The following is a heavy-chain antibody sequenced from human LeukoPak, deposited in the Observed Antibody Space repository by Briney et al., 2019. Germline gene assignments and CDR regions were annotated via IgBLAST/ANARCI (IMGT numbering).Heavy chain of an antibody. J-gene: IGHJ2*01. CDR3: ARLRYYDRLRWYFDL. D-gene: IGHD3-22*01. CDR1: GGSISSYY. CDR2: IYYSGST. Sequence: PSETLSLTCTASGGSISSYYWSWIRQPPGKGLEWIGYIYYSGSTNYNPSLKSRVTISVDTSKNQFSLKLSSVTAADTAVYYCARLRYYDRLRWYFDLWGRGTLVTVSS. V-gene: IGHV4-59*08.